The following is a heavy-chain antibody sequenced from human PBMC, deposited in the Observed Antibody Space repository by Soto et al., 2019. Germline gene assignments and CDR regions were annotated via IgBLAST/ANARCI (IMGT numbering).Heavy chain of an antibody. CDR2: ISNDGSDK. V-gene: IGHV3-30*18. Sequence: QVQLVESGGGVVQPGRSLRLSCAASGFTFNNYGMHWVRQAPGKGLEWVATISNDGSDKYYADSVKGRLTISRDNSKNTVYLQMNSLRAEDTAVYYCAHDQGIAASHGIDWGQGTMVTVSS. J-gene: IGHJ3*01. D-gene: IGHD6-13*01. CDR3: AHDQGIAASHGID. CDR1: GFTFNNYG.